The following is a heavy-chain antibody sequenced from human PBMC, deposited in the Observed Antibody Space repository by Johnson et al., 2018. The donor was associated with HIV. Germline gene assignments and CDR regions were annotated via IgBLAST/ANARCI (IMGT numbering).Heavy chain of an antibody. CDR3: ARPGPTVTDDGFDI. CDR2: IWYDGSNK. Sequence: QVQLMESGGGVVQPGRSLRLSCAASGFTFSTYSMNWVRQAPGKGLEWVAVIWYDGSNKYYADSVKGRFTISRDNSKNTLYLQMNSLRNEDTAVYYCARPGPTVTDDGFDIWGQGTMVTVSS. V-gene: IGHV3-33*08. J-gene: IGHJ3*02. D-gene: IGHD4-17*01. CDR1: GFTFSTYS.